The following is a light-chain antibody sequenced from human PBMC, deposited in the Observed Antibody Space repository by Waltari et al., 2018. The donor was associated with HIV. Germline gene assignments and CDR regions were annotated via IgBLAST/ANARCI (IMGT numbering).Light chain of an antibody. CDR2: GAWVGRY. V-gene: IGLV4-69*01. Sequence: QLVPTKSPSVSASPGASVKHTCTLSTWHDTSAIAWHQPRSATGPRYVLEGAWVGRYNRGAEIPDRFLGSSSGAERYLTITSLQSEDEGDYYCQTWGSATLVVFGGGTKLTVL. J-gene: IGLJ2*01. CDR3: QTWGSATLVV. CDR1: TWHDTSA.